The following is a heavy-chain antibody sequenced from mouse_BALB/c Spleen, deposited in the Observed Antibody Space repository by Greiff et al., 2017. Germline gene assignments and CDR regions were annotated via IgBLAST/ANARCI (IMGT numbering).Heavy chain of an antibody. D-gene: IGHD1-2*01. Sequence: QVQLKQPGAELVKPGTSVKLSCKASGYNFTSYWINWVKLRPGQGLEWIGDIYPGSGSTNYNEKFKSKATLTVDNSSSTAYMELRSLTSEDSAVYYCARGGVLRLRDFDYWGQGTTLTVSS. CDR3: ARGGVLRLRDFDY. CDR2: IYPGSGST. V-gene: IGHV1-55*01. J-gene: IGHJ2*01. CDR1: GYNFTSYW.